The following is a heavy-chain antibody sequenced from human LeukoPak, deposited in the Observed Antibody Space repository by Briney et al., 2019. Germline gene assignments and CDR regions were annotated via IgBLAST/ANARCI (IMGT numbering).Heavy chain of an antibody. V-gene: IGHV4-34*01. CDR2: INHSGST. CDR3: ARRGRRQLGHFDY. Sequence: PAETLSLTCAVYGVSFSGYYWSWIRQPPGKGLEWIGEINHSGSTNYNPSLKSRVTISVDTSKNQLSLKLSSVTAADTAVYYCARRGRRQLGHFDYWGQGTLVTVSS. CDR1: GVSFSGYY. D-gene: IGHD6-13*01. J-gene: IGHJ4*02.